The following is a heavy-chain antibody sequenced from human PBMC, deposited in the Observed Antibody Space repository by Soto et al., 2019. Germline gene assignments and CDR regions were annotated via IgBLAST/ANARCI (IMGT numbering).Heavy chain of an antibody. D-gene: IGHD2-15*01. J-gene: IGHJ6*02. CDR2: IYWDDDQ. Sequence: QITLKESGPTLGKPTQTLTLTCTFSGFSLSTSGVGVAWIRQPPGKALEWLALIYWDDDQRYRPSLESRLTITQDTSNNQVVVTLPIMDAVDTATYYCAYLPCSGGSCYWFSFSGMDVWGQGTTVTVSS. CDR1: GFSLSTSGVG. V-gene: IGHV2-5*02. CDR3: AYLPCSGGSCYWFSFSGMDV.